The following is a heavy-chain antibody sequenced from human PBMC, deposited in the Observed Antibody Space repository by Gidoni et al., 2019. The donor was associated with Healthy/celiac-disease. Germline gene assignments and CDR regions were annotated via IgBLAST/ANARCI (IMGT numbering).Heavy chain of an antibody. V-gene: IGHV3-23*01. J-gene: IGHJ4*02. CDR1: GLTFSSYA. CDR2: ISGSGGST. D-gene: IGHD3-22*01. Sequence: EVQLLESGGGLVQPGGSLRLSCAATGLTFSSYAMSWVRQAPGKGLEWVSAISGSGGSTYYADSVKGRFTISRDNSKNTLYLQMNSLRAEDTAVYYCAKDGDYYDSSGYFDYWGQGTLVTVSS. CDR3: AKDGDYYDSSGYFDY.